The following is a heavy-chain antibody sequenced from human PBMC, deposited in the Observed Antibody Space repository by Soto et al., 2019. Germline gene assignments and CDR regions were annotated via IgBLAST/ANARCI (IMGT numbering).Heavy chain of an antibody. V-gene: IGHV3-43*01. CDR3: AKDIVPNGDYYYGMDV. D-gene: IGHD2-8*01. J-gene: IGHJ6*02. CDR2: ISWDGGST. CDR1: GFTFDDYT. Sequence: GGSLRLSCAASGFTFDDYTMHWVRQAPGKGLEWVSLISWDGGSTYYADSVKGRFTISRDNSKNSLYLQMNSRRTEDTALYYCAKDIVPNGDYYYGMDVWGQGTTVTVSS.